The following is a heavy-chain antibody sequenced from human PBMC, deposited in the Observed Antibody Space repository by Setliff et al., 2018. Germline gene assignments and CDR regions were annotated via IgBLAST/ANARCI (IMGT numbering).Heavy chain of an antibody. CDR3: ARDASDYCDSSGYSYYYYYGMDV. J-gene: IGHJ6*02. CDR1: GFTFSSYG. V-gene: IGHV3-33*01. D-gene: IGHD3-22*01. CDR2: IWYDGSNK. Sequence: GGSLRLSCAASGFTFSSYGMHWVRQAPGKGLEWVAVIWYDGSNKYYADSVKGRFTISRDNAKNSLYLQMNSLRAEDTAVYYCARDASDYCDSSGYSYYYYYGMDVWGQGTTVTVSS.